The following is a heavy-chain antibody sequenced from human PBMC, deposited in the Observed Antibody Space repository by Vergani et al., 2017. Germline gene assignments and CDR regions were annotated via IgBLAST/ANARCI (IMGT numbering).Heavy chain of an antibody. CDR1: GFSFPGYA. CDR2: VSGPGLST. J-gene: IGHJ4*01. V-gene: IGHV3-23*01. Sequence: EVQLLESGGGLVQPGGSLRLSCEASGFSFPGYAMSWVRQAPGKGLEWVSSVSGPGLSTYYADSVKGRFSISRDNSKNTVFLQMHSLRAEDTAIYYCVKEKIDLGSYFFDSWGHGILVTVSS. D-gene: IGHD2/OR15-2a*01. CDR3: VKEKIDLGSYFFDS.